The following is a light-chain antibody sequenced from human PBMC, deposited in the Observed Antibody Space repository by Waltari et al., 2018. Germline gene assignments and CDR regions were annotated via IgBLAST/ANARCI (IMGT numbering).Light chain of an antibody. V-gene: IGLV2-14*03. J-gene: IGLJ3*02. CDR3: NSYTSSTSWV. CDR2: DVY. Sequence: QSALTQPASVSGSPGQSIPISCSGTSSDIGNYDYVPWYQQHPGKAPKLIIYDVYKRPSGVSNRFSGSKSGNTASLTISGLQAEDEADYYCNSYTSSTSWVFGGGTKLTVL. CDR1: SSDIGNYDY.